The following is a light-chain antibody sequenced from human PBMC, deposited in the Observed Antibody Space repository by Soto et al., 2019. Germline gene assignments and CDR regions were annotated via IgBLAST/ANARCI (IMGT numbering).Light chain of an antibody. CDR1: SSDVGGYNY. Sequence: QSVLTQPPSASGSPGQSVTISCTGTSSDVGGYNYVSWYQRHPGKAPKLMIFEVSKRPSGVPDRFSGSKSGNTASLTVSGLQAEDEADYYCSSYAGSNRVFGTGTKGTVL. CDR3: SSYAGSNRV. V-gene: IGLV2-8*01. J-gene: IGLJ1*01. CDR2: EVS.